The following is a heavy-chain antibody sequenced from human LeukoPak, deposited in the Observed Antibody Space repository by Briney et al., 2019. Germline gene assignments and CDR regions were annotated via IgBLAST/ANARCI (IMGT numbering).Heavy chain of an antibody. CDR2: IYYSGST. D-gene: IGHD6-19*01. J-gene: IGHJ5*02. CDR3: ARELGSGWYSNWFDP. CDR1: GCSISSYY. Sequence: SATLSLTCTAAGCSISSYYWSWIRQPPAKGLEWIGYIYYSGSTNYNPSLQGRVTISVDTSKNQFSLKLSSVTAADTAGYYCARELGSGWYSNWFDPWGQGTLVSVSS. V-gene: IGHV4-59*01.